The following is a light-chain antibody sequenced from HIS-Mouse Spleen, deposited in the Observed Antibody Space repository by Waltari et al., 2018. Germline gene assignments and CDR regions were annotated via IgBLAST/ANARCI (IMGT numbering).Light chain of an antibody. CDR2: KDS. CDR1: ALPKQY. CDR3: QSADSSGTYV. V-gene: IGLV3-25*03. J-gene: IGLJ1*01. Sequence: SYELTQPPSVSVSPGQTARITCSGDALPKQYAYWYQQKPGQAPVLGIYKDSVRPSGSPERFSGSSSGTTVTLTISGVQAEDEADYYCQSADSSGTYVFGTGTKVTVL.